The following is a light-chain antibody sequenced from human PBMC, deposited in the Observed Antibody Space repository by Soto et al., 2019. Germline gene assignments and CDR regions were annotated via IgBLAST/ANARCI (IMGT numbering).Light chain of an antibody. CDR3: AAWHGSLSGLV. CDR2: RNN. CDR1: SSNIGSNY. J-gene: IGLJ2*01. V-gene: IGLV1-47*01. Sequence: QSVLTQPPSASGTPGQRVTISCSGSSSNIGSNYVYWYQQLPGTAPKLLIYRNNQRPSGVPDRFSGSKSGTSASLAISGLRSEDEADYYCAAWHGSLSGLVFGGGTKLTVL.